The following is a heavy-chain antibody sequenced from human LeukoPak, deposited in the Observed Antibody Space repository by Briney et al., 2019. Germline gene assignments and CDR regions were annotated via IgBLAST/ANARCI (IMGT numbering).Heavy chain of an antibody. J-gene: IGHJ6*02. CDR1: GYTFTSYG. D-gene: IGHD2-2*01. CDR3: ARVVVVPAAMSDYYYYGMDV. V-gene: IGHV1-69*13. Sequence: SVKVSCKASGYTFTSYGISWVRQAPGQGLEWMGGIIPIFGTANYAQKFQGRVTITADESTSTAYMELSSLRSEDTAVYYCARVVVVPAAMSDYYYYGMDVWGQGTTVTVSS. CDR2: IIPIFGTA.